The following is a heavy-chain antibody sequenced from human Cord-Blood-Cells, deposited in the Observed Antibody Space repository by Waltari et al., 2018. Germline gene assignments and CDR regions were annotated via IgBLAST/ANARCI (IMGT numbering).Heavy chain of an antibody. CDR3: AKAGYCSSTSCYGLFDY. J-gene: IGHJ4*02. V-gene: IGHV3-9*01. CDR2: ISWNSGSI. Sequence: EVQLVESGGGLVQPGRSLRLSCAASGFTFDDYAMHWVRQAPGKGLEWVSGISWNSGSIGYAESVKGRFTISRDNAKNSLYLQMNSLRAEDTALYYCAKAGYCSSTSCYGLFDYWGQGTLVTVSS. CDR1: GFTFDDYA. D-gene: IGHD2-2*01.